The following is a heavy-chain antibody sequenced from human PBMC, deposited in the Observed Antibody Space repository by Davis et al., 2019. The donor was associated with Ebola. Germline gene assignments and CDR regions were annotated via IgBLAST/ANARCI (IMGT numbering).Heavy chain of an antibody. J-gene: IGHJ6*02. Sequence: GESLKISCKGSGYSFSNFWIGWVRQMPGKGLEWMGIIYPGDSDTRYSPSFQGQVTISADKSIATAYLQWSSLKASDTAMYYCARLGPYDYGDPLGMDVWGQGTTVTVSS. V-gene: IGHV5-51*01. CDR1: GYSFSNFW. CDR2: IYPGDSDT. D-gene: IGHD4-17*01. CDR3: ARLGPYDYGDPLGMDV.